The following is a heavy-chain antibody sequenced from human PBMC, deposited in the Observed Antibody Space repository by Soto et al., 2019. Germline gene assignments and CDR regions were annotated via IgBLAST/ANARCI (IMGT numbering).Heavy chain of an antibody. CDR2: ISGGGETT. V-gene: IGHV3-23*01. Sequence: PGGSLRLSCAASGITFSSYAMWWVRQAPGKGLECVSAISGGGETTYYADSVKGRFTISRDNSKNTLYLQMNSLRAEDTAVYYCAYYFDYWGQGTLVTVSS. CDR1: GITFSSYA. CDR3: AYYFDY. J-gene: IGHJ4*02.